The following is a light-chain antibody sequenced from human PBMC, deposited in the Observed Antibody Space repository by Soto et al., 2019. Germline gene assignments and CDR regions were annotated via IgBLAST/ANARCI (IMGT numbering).Light chain of an antibody. Sequence: DIQMTQSPSSVAASVGDRVTITCRASQGISSLFAWYQQKPGKAPNLLIHTASSLQSGVPSRFSGSGSGTDFTLTISSLQPEDFATYYCQQANSFPLSFGGGTKVEIK. CDR2: TAS. CDR3: QQANSFPLS. J-gene: IGKJ4*01. CDR1: QGISSL. V-gene: IGKV1-12*01.